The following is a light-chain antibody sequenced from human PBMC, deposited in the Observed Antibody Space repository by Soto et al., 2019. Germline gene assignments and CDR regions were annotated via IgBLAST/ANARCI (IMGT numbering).Light chain of an antibody. CDR2: EVS. V-gene: IGLV2-14*01. Sequence: QSALTQPPSASGSLGQSVTISCTGTSSDVGGHNYVSWYQQHPGKAPKLMIYEVSNRPSGVSNRFSGSKSGNTASLTISGLQAEDEADYYCSSYTSSSTLFGGGTKLTVL. CDR1: SSDVGGHNY. CDR3: SSYTSSSTL. J-gene: IGLJ2*01.